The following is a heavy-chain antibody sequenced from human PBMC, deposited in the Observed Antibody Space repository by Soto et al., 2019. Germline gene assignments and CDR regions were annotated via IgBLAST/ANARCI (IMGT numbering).Heavy chain of an antibody. J-gene: IGHJ6*03. CDR3: ARGAIKYYYEDV. Sequence: EVQLVESGGGLVQPGGSLRLSCAASGFTFSDYWMHWVRQAPGKGLEWVSRIKRDGSTTNYADSVKGRFTISRDNAKNTLYLEMNSLRVEDTADYYCARGAIKYYYEDVWGEGTTVTVSS. CDR1: GFTFSDYW. V-gene: IGHV3-74*01. CDR2: IKRDGSTT.